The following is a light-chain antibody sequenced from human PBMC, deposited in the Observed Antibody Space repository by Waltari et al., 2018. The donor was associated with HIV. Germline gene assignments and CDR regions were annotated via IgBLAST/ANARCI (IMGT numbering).Light chain of an antibody. CDR2: RNN. CDR1: RFNLGSNI. Sequence: QSVLIQPPSASGTPGQRVTISCSGGRFNLGSNIVNWYQQLPGTAHKLLIHRNNQRPSGVPDRCSGSKSGTSASLAIRGLQSEDEADYYCAAWDDSLNGGLFGGGTKVTVL. J-gene: IGLJ2*01. V-gene: IGLV1-44*01. CDR3: AAWDDSLNGGL.